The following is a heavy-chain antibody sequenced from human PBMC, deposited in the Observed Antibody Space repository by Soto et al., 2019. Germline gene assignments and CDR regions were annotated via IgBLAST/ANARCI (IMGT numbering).Heavy chain of an antibody. V-gene: IGHV3-74*01. Sequence: SGGSLRLSCVASGFTFSSNWIHWVRRVPGRGLVWVSRINTDGSITDHVDSVKGRFTISRDNAKNSLYLQMNSLRAEDTAVYYCARDYDFWSGYPYYFDYWGQGTLVTVSS. CDR2: INTDGSIT. J-gene: IGHJ4*02. D-gene: IGHD3-3*01. CDR3: ARDYDFWSGYPYYFDY. CDR1: GFTFSSNW.